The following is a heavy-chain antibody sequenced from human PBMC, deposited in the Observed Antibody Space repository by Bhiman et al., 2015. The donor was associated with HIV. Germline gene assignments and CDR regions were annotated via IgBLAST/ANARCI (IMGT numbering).Heavy chain of an antibody. CDR1: GFTVSNFY. CDR3: ARGRKDIEAADGLDNDAFDM. Sequence: EVQLVESGGGLVQPGGSLRLSCAASGFTVSNFYMTWVRQAPGKGLEWVSIMYVADNIYYADSVKGRFTISRDDFKNTLYLQMDSLRAEDTAVYYCARGRKDIEAADGLDNDAFDMWGQGTLVTVSS. CDR2: MYVADNI. V-gene: IGHV3-66*02. J-gene: IGHJ3*02. D-gene: IGHD6-13*01.